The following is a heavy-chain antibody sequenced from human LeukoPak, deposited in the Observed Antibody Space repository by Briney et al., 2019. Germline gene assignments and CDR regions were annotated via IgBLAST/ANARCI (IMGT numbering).Heavy chain of an antibody. V-gene: IGHV3-30-3*01. Sequence: PGRSLRLSCAASGFTFSNYAMHWVRQAPGKGLEWVALISYDGSNKYYADSVKGRFTISRDNSKNTLYLQMNSLRAEDTAVYYCASEDYDSSGYYSFFDYWGQGTLVTVCS. D-gene: IGHD3-22*01. CDR3: ASEDYDSSGYYSFFDY. CDR1: GFTFSNYA. CDR2: ISYDGSNK. J-gene: IGHJ4*02.